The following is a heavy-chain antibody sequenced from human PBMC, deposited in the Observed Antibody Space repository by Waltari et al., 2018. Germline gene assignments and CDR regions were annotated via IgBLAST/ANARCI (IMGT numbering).Heavy chain of an antibody. D-gene: IGHD4-17*01. CDR3: GRIAFGDDGGYFQH. Sequence: QLQLHESGPGLVKPSETLSLTCTVSGGSISTNYNWGWIRQPPGKGLEWMGNMQYRGSTFYNPSLKSRVTISLDTSKNQFSLRLSSVGAADTAVYFCGRIAFGDDGGYFQHXGXXXLVTVSS. CDR1: GGSISTNYN. CDR2: MQYRGST. V-gene: IGHV4-39*01. J-gene: IGHJ1*01.